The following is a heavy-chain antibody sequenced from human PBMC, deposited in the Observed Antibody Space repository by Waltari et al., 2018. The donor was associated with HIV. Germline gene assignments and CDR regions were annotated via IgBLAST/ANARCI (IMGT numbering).Heavy chain of an antibody. V-gene: IGHV1-69*01. D-gene: IGHD5-12*01. CDR1: GGTFSSYA. CDR2: IIPIFGTA. J-gene: IGHJ4*02. Sequence: QVQLVQSGAEVKKPGSSVKVSCKASGGTFSSYAISWVRQAPGQGLEWMGGIIPIFGTANYAQKFQGRVTSTADESTSTAYMELSSLRSEDTAVYYCARADIVATAGGYSYADFDYWGQGTLVTVSS. CDR3: ARADIVATAGGYSYADFDY.